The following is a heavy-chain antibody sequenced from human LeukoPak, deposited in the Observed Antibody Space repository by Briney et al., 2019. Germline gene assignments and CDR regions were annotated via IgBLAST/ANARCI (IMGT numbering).Heavy chain of an antibody. CDR2: INHSGST. Sequence: SETPSLTCAVYGGSFSGYYWSWIRQPPGKGLEWIGEINHSGSTNYNPSLKSRVTISVDTSKNQFSLKLSSVTAADTAVYYCARGERYHYYGSGSYPTHQTFDYWGQGTLVTVSS. CDR1: GGSFSGYY. V-gene: IGHV4-34*01. D-gene: IGHD3-10*01. J-gene: IGHJ4*02. CDR3: ARGERYHYYGSGSYPTHQTFDY.